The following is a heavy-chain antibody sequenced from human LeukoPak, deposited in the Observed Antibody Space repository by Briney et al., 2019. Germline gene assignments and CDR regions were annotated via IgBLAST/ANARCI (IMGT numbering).Heavy chain of an antibody. D-gene: IGHD3-3*01. J-gene: IGHJ4*02. CDR3: ARDDPITIFGVVPYYFDY. CDR2: IYYSGST. V-gene: IGHV4-59*12. CDR1: GGSISSYY. Sequence: SETLSLTCTVSGGSISSYYWSWIRQPPGKGLEWIGYIYYSGSTNYNPSLKSRVTISVDTSKNQFSLKLSSVTAADTAVYYCARDDPITIFGVVPYYFDYWGQGTLVTVSS.